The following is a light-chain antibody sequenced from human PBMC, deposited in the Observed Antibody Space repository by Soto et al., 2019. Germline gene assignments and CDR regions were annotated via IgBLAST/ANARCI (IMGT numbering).Light chain of an antibody. Sequence: QSVLTQPASVSGSPGQSISISCTGTGNDVGGYTFVSWYQQHPDKVPKLVIFDVNRRPSGVSDRFSGSKSVNAASLTISGLHAEDEADYYCCSYTATTTYVFGTGTKVTVL. J-gene: IGLJ1*01. CDR1: GNDVGGYTF. V-gene: IGLV2-14*03. CDR2: DVN. CDR3: CSYTATTTYV.